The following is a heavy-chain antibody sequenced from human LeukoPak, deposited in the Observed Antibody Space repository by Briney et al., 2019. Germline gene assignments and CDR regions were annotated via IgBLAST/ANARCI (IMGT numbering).Heavy chain of an antibody. D-gene: IGHD7-27*01. V-gene: IGHV3-23*01. Sequence: WGSLRLSCAASGFTFSSSDMSWFRQAPGKGLEWVSVISGSGGSTNYADSVKGRFTISRDNSKNTLNLQMHSVRVEDTALYYCARDQNWEEAYWGQGTLVTVSS. CDR3: ARDQNWEEAY. CDR1: GFTFSSSD. J-gene: IGHJ4*02. CDR2: ISGSGGST.